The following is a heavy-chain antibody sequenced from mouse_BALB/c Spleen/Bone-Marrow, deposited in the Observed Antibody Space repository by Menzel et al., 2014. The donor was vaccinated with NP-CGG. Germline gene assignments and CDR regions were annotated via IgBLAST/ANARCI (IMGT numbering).Heavy chain of an antibody. D-gene: IGHD1-2*01. CDR1: GYTFTSYT. CDR3: ARFITTATEYFDY. CDR2: INPSSGYT. J-gene: IGHJ2*01. Sequence: VQLQQSGAELARPGASVKMSCKASGYTFTSYTMHWVKQRPGQGLEWIGYINPSSGYTNYNQKFKDKATLTADKSSSTAYMQLSSLTSEDSAVFYCARFITTATEYFDYWGQGTTLTVSS. V-gene: IGHV1-4*01.